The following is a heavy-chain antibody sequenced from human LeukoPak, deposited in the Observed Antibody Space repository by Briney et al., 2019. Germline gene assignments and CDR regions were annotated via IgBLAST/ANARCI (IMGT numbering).Heavy chain of an antibody. CDR3: ARGAAAAGTGYYYYGMDV. D-gene: IGHD6-13*01. CDR1: GGSFSGYY. Sequence: SETLSLTCAVYGGSFSGYYWSWIRQPPGKGLEWNGEINHSGSTNYNPSLKSRVTISVDTSKSQFSLKLSSVTAADTAVYYCARGAAAAGTGYYYYGMDVWGQGTTVTVSS. CDR2: INHSGST. J-gene: IGHJ6*02. V-gene: IGHV4-34*01.